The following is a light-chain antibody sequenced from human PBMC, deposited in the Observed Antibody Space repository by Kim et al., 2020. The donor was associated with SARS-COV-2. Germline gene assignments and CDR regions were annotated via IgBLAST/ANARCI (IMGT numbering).Light chain of an antibody. CDR1: QDIANN. CDR2: AAS. V-gene: IGKV1-16*01. J-gene: IGKJ1*01. Sequence: ASVEDRVFITYRASQDIANNLVWSQQKPGKAPTSLIYAASSLESGVPSRFSGSGSGTEFTLTISSLQPEDYATYYCQQYDVYPRTFGQGTKVDIK. CDR3: QQYDVYPRT.